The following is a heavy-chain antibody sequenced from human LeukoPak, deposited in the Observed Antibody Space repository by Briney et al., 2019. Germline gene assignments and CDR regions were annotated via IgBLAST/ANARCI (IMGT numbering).Heavy chain of an antibody. J-gene: IGHJ6*02. D-gene: IGHD6-13*01. CDR3: ARVRQQLVLGYGMDV. V-gene: IGHV3-30*04. Sequence: PGGSLRLSCAASGFTFSSYAMSWVRQAPGKGLEWVAVISYDGSNKYYADSVKGRFTISRDNSKNTLYLQMNSLRAEDTAVYYCARVRQQLVLGYGMDVWGQGTTVTVSS. CDR1: GFTFSSYA. CDR2: ISYDGSNK.